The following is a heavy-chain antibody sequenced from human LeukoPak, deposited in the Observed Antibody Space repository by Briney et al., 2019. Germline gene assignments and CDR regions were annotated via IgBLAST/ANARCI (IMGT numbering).Heavy chain of an antibody. Sequence: GGSLRLSCTASGFTFSDFHMSWIRQAPGKGLEWVSYIINSGGTKYYADSVKGRFTISRDNTKNSLYLQMNSLRAEDTAVYYCARGPSDYFDYWGQGALVTVSS. V-gene: IGHV3-11*04. CDR1: GFTFSDFH. D-gene: IGHD3-10*01. CDR2: IINSGGTK. J-gene: IGHJ4*02. CDR3: ARGPSDYFDY.